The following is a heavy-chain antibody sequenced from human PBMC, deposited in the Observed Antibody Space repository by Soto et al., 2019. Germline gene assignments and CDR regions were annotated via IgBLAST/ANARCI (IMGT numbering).Heavy chain of an antibody. CDR2: IYPGDSDT. CDR3: ARHERGIRGVIKHPEYDYRYYYYMDV. D-gene: IGHD3-10*01. Sequence: GESLKISCKGSGYSFTSYWIGWVRQMPGKGLEWMGIIYPGDSDTRYSPSFQGQVTISADKSISNAYLQWSSLKASVTAMYYCARHERGIRGVIKHPEYDYRYYYYMDVWGKGTTVTVSS. CDR1: GYSFTSYW. V-gene: IGHV5-51*01. J-gene: IGHJ6*03.